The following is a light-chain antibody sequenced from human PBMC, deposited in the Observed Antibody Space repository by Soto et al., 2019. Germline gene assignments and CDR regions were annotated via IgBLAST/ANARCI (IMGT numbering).Light chain of an antibody. CDR2: AAS. J-gene: IGKJ1*01. CDR3: QQYDSSPWT. V-gene: IGKV3-20*01. Sequence: EIVLTQSPGTLSLSPGERGTLSCRASQSISSSYLAWYQQRSGQAPRLLIYAASNRATGIPDRFSGSGSGTDFTLTISRLEPEDFALYFCQQYDSSPWTFGQGTKVEIK. CDR1: QSISSSY.